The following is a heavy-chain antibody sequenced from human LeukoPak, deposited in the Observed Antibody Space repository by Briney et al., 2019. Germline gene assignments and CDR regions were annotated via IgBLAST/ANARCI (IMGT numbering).Heavy chain of an antibody. CDR3: ARDYADRTYYDFWSGYYPDY. CDR2: INCNGGST. CDR1: GFTFDDYG. Sequence: GGSLRLSCAASGFTFDDYGMSWVRQAPGKGLEWVSGINCNGGSTGYADSVKGRFTIFRDNAKNSLYLQMNSLRAEDTALYYCARDYADRTYYDFWSGYYPDYWGQGTLVSVSS. D-gene: IGHD3-3*01. J-gene: IGHJ4*02. V-gene: IGHV3-20*04.